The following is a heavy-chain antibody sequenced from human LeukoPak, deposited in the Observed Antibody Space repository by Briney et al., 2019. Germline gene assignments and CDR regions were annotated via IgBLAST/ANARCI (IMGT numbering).Heavy chain of an antibody. Sequence: SETLSLTCTVSGGSISSYYWSWIRQPAGKGLEWIGRIYTSGSTNYNASLKSRVTMSVDTSKNQFSLKLSSVTAADTAVYYCARDYEYSSSSVVPYYYYYMDVWGKGTTVTVSS. D-gene: IGHD6-6*01. J-gene: IGHJ6*03. CDR3: ARDYEYSSSSVVPYYYYYMDV. CDR2: IYTSGST. V-gene: IGHV4-4*07. CDR1: GGSISSYY.